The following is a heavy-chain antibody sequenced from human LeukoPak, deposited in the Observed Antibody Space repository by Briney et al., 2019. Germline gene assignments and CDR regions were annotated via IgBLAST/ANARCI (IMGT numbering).Heavy chain of an antibody. CDR3: AGFTMVRGVFAFDI. J-gene: IGHJ3*02. V-gene: IGHV3-30*04. CDR1: GFTFSSYA. Sequence: GGSLRLSCAASGFTFSSYAMHWVRQAPGKGLEWVAVISYDGSNKYYADSVKGRFTISRDNSKNTLYLQMSSLRAEDTAVYYCAGFTMVRGVFAFDIWGQGTMVTVSS. D-gene: IGHD3-10*01. CDR2: ISYDGSNK.